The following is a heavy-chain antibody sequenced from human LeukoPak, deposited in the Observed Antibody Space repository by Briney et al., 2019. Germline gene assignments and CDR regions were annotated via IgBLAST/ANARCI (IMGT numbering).Heavy chain of an antibody. CDR2: ISYDGSNK. D-gene: IGHD1-26*01. CDR1: GFTFSSYD. CDR3: AKDAWELPSGRYYYYYYMDV. Sequence: GGSLRLSCAASGFTFSSYDMHWVCQAPGKGLERVAVISYDGSNKYYADSVEGRFTISRDNSKNTLYLQMNSLRAEDTAVYYCAKDAWELPSGRYYYYYYMDVWGKGTTVTVSS. J-gene: IGHJ6*03. V-gene: IGHV3-30*18.